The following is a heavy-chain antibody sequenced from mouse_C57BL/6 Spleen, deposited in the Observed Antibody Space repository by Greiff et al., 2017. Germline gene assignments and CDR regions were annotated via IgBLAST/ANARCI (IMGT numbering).Heavy chain of an antibody. CDR1: GFTFSNYW. J-gene: IGHJ3*01. CDR3: TGGYSNAWFAY. V-gene: IGHV6-3*01. CDR2: IRLKSDNYAT. Sequence: EVKVEESGGGLVQPGGSMKLSCVASGFTFSNYWMNWVRQSPEKGLEWVAQIRLKSDNYATHYAESVKGRFTISRDDSKSSVYLQMNNLRAEDTGIYYCTGGYSNAWFAYWGQGTLVTVSA. D-gene: IGHD2-5*01.